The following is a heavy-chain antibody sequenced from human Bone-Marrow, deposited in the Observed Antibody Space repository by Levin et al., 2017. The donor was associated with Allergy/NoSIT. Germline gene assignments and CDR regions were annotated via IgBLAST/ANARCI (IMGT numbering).Heavy chain of an antibody. CDR1: GFPFSTYG. J-gene: IGHJ6*02. Sequence: SGESLKISCASSGFPFSTYGMAWVRQAPGEGLEWLASISTRSTYIHYADSVKGRFTVSRDNANSSLSLQMTRLRREDTAVYYCARAAGAAGRGGMDVWGQGTTVTVSS. D-gene: IGHD6-13*01. CDR2: ISTRSTYI. V-gene: IGHV3-21*01. CDR3: ARAAGAAGRGGMDV.